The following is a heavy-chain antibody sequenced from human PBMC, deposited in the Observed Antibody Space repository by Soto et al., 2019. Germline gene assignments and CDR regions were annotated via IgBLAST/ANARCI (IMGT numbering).Heavy chain of an antibody. D-gene: IGHD2-15*01. CDR2: DNTRDHRT. CDR1: GIPLSNYA. Sequence: EVQLLESGGGVVQPGGSLRLSCAVSGIPLSNYAMTWVRHSPAKGLEWVAADNTRDHRTYYADAVEGRFTISRDNRKNMLYLHLSSLTADDTGVYYCASWRGGYYYFNYWGQGVLVTVS. CDR3: ASWRGGYYYFNY. J-gene: IGHJ4*02. V-gene: IGHV3-23*05.